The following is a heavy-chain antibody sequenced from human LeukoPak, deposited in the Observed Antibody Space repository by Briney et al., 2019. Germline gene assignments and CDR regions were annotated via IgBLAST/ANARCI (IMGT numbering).Heavy chain of an antibody. CDR1: GGSISSSNW. CDR2: IYLRGNT. CDR3: ARGTIITVTDS. D-gene: IGHD4-17*01. J-gene: IGHJ4*02. Sequence: PSETLSLTCAISGGSISSSNWWTWVRQPPGKGLEWVGEIYLRGNTNYNPSLESRVTISVDESKTQLSLRLESVTAADTAVYYCARGTIITVTDSWGPGTLVTVSS. V-gene: IGHV4-4*02.